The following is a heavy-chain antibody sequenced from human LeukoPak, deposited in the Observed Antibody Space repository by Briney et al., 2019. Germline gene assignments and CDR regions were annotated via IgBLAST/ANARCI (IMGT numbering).Heavy chain of an antibody. CDR2: IRYDGNK. CDR1: GFTFSSYG. V-gene: IGHV3-30*02. D-gene: IGHD1-26*01. CDR3: AKGTVGAYEIDY. J-gene: IGHJ4*02. Sequence: PGGSLRLSCAASGFTFSSYGLHWVRQAPGRGLEWVAFIRYDGNKYYADSVKGRFTISRDNSKNTLYLQMNSLRTEDTAVYYCAKGTVGAYEIDYWGQGTLVTVSS.